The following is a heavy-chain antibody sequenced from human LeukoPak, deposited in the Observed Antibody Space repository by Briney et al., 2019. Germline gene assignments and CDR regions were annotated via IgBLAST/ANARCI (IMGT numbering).Heavy chain of an antibody. V-gene: IGHV3-48*03. CDR1: GFTFSDYE. CDR2: ISSAGGTI. Sequence: GGSLRLSCAASGFTFSDYEMNWVRQAPGKGLEWVSYISSAGGTIYYADSVKGRFTISRDNSKKSVYLQMNSLRAEDTAVYYCARLRLYMDVWGKGTTVTVSS. CDR3: ARLRLYMDV. J-gene: IGHJ6*03.